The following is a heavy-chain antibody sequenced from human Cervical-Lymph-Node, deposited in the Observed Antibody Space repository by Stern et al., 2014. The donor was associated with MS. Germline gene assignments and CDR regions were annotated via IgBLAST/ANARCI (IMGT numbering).Heavy chain of an antibody. CDR3: ARTPTYRFAFDV. D-gene: IGHD3-10*01. Sequence: QVTLRESGPALVRPTQTLTLTCTFSGFSLTTTGIRVSWIRQPPGKALEWLARIDWDDSTFSSTSLRTRLIISKDPSKNQVVLTMTNVDPADTATYYCARTPTYRFAFDVWGQGTVVIVSS. V-gene: IGHV2-70*04. CDR1: GFSLTTTGIR. CDR2: IDWDDST. J-gene: IGHJ3*01.